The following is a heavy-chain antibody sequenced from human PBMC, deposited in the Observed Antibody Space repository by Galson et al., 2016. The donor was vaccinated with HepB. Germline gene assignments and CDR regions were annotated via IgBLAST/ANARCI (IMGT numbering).Heavy chain of an antibody. CDR3: AREGATSIGGFGY. D-gene: IGHD1-26*01. CDR1: GYTFTSSY. Sequence: SVQVSCKASGYTFTSSYMHWVRQAPGQGLEWMGIINPTGGSTSYAQNFQGRVTMTRDTSTSTVYMELSSLRSEDSAMYYCAREGATSIGGFGYWGPGILVTASS. V-gene: IGHV1-46*01. CDR2: INPTGGST. J-gene: IGHJ4*02.